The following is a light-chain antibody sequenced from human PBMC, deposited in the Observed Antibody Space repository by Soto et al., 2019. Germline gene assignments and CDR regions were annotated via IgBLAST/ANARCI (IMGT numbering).Light chain of an antibody. Sequence: QAVVTQAPSASGTPGQSVTISCSGSSYNIGNNLVYWYQQVPGTAPKLLIYANSQRPSGVPDRFSGSKSGTSASLAISGLRSEDEADYYCVAWDDSLRCAVFGGSTQLTVL. CDR3: VAWDDSLRCAV. J-gene: IGLJ7*01. CDR2: ANS. V-gene: IGLV1-47*01. CDR1: SYNIGNNL.